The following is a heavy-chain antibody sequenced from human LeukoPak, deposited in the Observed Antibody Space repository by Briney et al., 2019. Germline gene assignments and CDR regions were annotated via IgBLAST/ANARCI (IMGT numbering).Heavy chain of an antibody. D-gene: IGHD3-16*01. CDR1: GGSISSGSYY. CDR2: IYTSGST. Sequence: SETLSLTCTVSGGSISSGSYYWSWIRQPAGKGLEWIGRIYTSGSTNYNPSLKSRVTMSVDTSKNQFSLKLSSVTAADTAVYYCARDGPDDYVFDYWGQGTLSPSPQ. CDR3: ARDGPDDYVFDY. J-gene: IGHJ4*02. V-gene: IGHV4-61*02.